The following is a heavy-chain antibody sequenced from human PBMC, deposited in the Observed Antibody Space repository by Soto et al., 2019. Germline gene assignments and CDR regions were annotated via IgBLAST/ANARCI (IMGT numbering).Heavy chain of an antibody. CDR2: ISGSGGST. D-gene: IGHD2-2*01. Sequence: GSLSLSAAASGLTFSSYAMCWVRQAPGKGLEWVSAISGSGGSTYYADSVKGRFTISRDNSKNTLYLQMNSLRAEDTAVYYCAKLKYIVVVPAAPDYWGQGTLVTGSS. CDR1: GLTFSSYA. CDR3: AKLKYIVVVPAAPDY. V-gene: IGHV3-23*01. J-gene: IGHJ4*02.